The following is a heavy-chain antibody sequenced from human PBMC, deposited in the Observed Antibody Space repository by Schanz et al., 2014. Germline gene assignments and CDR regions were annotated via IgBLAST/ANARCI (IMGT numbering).Heavy chain of an antibody. CDR3: AREKGHGYSGFS. D-gene: IGHD5-12*01. V-gene: IGHV1-2*02. J-gene: IGHJ5*02. CDR1: GYSFTDYY. CDR2: INPNSGGT. Sequence: QVQLVQSGAEVKKPGASVKVSCKASGYSFTDYYIHWVRQAPGQGLEWMGWINPNSGGTNYPQRFQGRVTTTRDTSSRTVYMQLSRLTSDDTAVYYCAREKGHGYSGFSWGQGTLVTVSS.